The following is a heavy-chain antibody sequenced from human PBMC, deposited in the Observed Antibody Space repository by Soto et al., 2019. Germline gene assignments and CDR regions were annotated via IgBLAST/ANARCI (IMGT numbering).Heavy chain of an antibody. D-gene: IGHD3-22*01. CDR1: GGSFSNHA. V-gene: IGHV1-69*01. CDR2: IIPISGTR. CDR3: ARGPDRSGFYLFDF. J-gene: IGHJ4*02. Sequence: QVQLVQSGAEVRKPGSSVKVSCKASGGSFSNHAISWVRQAPGQGPEWMGGIIPISGTRNYAQKVRDRVTITADESMTTAYMELSSLRSEDSAVYYCARGPDRSGFYLFDFWGQGTLVTVSS.